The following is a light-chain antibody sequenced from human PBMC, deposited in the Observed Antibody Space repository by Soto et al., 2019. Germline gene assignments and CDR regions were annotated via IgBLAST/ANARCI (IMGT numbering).Light chain of an antibody. CDR1: QSVSSN. CDR2: VAS. CDR3: QQYNVLPLT. V-gene: IGKV3-15*01. J-gene: IGKJ4*01. Sequence: EIVMTQSPATLSVSPGERATLSCRASQSVSSNVAWYQQKPGQTPKLLIYVASTRATGIPARFSGSGSGTEFTLTISSLQSEDFAVYYCQQYNVLPLTVGGGTKVEFK.